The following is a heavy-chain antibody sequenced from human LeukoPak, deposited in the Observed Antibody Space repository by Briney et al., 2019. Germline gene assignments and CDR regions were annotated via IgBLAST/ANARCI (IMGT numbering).Heavy chain of an antibody. V-gene: IGHV4-34*01. D-gene: IGHD3-22*01. CDR3: ARDYPHFPDYDSSGYYLDY. CDR2: INHSGST. CDR1: GGSFSGYY. J-gene: IGHJ4*02. Sequence: DPSETLSLTCAVYGGSFSGYYWSWIRQPPGKGLEWIGEINHSGSTNYNPSLKSRVTISVDTSKNQFSLKLSSVTAADTAVYYCARDYPHFPDYDSSGYYLDYWGQGTLVTVSS.